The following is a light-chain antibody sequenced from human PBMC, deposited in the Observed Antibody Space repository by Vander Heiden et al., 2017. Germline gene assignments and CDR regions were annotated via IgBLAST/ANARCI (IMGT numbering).Light chain of an antibody. CDR2: LDS. Sequence: NAVTQSSFSLLVIPGEPASIPCRSRQSLLHRNGYIYLDWYLQKQGQSPPLLIYLDSNRAYGVPDRFSGSRSGADFTLKISRVEDEDVGVYYCRQAQQTHPITFGGGTKVEIK. CDR1: QSLLHRNGYIY. J-gene: IGKJ4*01. CDR3: RQAQQTHPIT. V-gene: IGKV2-28*01.